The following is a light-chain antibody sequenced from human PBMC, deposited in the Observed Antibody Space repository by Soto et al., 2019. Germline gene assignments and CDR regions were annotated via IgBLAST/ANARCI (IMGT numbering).Light chain of an antibody. Sequence: EIVLTQSPGTLSLSPGERATLSCRASQSVSRSQVAWYQQKPGQAPRLLFYGSSTRATGTPDRFRGSGSGTDFTLTISRLEPEDFAVYHCRQYGSSPFTFGPGTKVEIK. CDR3: RQYGSSPFT. V-gene: IGKV3-20*01. CDR2: GSS. J-gene: IGKJ3*01. CDR1: QSVSRSQ.